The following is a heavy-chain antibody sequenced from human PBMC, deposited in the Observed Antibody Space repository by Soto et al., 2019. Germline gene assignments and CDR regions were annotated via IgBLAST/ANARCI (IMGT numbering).Heavy chain of an antibody. Sequence: GASVKVSCKASGYTFTSYAMHWVRQAPGQRLEWMGWINAGNGNTKYSQKFQGRVTITRDTSASTAYMELSSLRSEDTAVYYCARDLSHSSSSDVWFDPWGQGTLVTVSS. CDR3: ARDLSHSSSSDVWFDP. J-gene: IGHJ5*02. CDR2: INAGNGNT. CDR1: GYTFTSYA. D-gene: IGHD6-6*01. V-gene: IGHV1-3*01.